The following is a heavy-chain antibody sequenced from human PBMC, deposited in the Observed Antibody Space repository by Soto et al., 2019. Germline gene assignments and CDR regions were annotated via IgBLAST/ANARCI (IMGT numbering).Heavy chain of an antibody. V-gene: IGHV4-59*08. J-gene: IGHJ6*04. CDR2: IYYSGST. CDR3: ARLGGIAVAGTPPDYYYGMDV. D-gene: IGHD6-19*01. Sequence: SETLSLTCTVSGGSISSYYWSWIRQPPGKGLEWIGYIYYSGSTNYNPSLKSRVTISVDTSKNQFSLKLSSVTAADTAAYYCARLGGIAVAGTPPDYYYGMDVWGEGTTVTVSS. CDR1: GGSISSYY.